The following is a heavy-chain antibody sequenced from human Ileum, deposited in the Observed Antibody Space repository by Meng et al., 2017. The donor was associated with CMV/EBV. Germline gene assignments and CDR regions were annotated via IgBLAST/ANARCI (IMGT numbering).Heavy chain of an antibody. CDR1: GFPFTNAW. Sequence: GGSLRLSCLGSGFPFTNAWMSWIRQAPGKGLEWVGRIITKADGGTTSYAAPVQGRFSISRDDSKNTLYLEMNSLKTEDTAVYYCTVWRYLVRGQGTLVTVSS. J-gene: IGHJ4*02. CDR3: TVWRYLV. D-gene: IGHD2-21*01. V-gene: IGHV3-15*01. CDR2: IITKADGGTT.